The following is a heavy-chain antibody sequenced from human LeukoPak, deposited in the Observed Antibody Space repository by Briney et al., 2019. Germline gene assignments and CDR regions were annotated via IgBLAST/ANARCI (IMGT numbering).Heavy chain of an antibody. Sequence: PGGSLRLSCAASGFTFSSYSMNWIRQPPGKGLEWIGSIHYSGNTYYNPSLKSRVTISVDTSKNQFSLKLSSLTAADTAVYYCARLKKERFGELFSRLTSTPRYYFDYWGQGTQVTVSS. J-gene: IGHJ4*02. CDR3: ARLKKERFGELFSRLTSTPRYYFDY. CDR2: IHYSGNT. V-gene: IGHV4-39*01. D-gene: IGHD3-10*01. CDR1: GFTFSSYS.